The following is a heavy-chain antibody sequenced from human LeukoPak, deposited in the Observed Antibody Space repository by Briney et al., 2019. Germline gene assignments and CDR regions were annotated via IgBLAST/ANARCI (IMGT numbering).Heavy chain of an antibody. D-gene: IGHD6-13*01. J-gene: IGHJ5*02. CDR1: GFTFSSNG. CDR3: AKGRIAAASTNWFDP. Sequence: PGGSLRLSSAASGFTFSSNGMRWGRQAPGKGLEWVSVVSGSGTTTYYADSVKGRFTISRDNSKNTLYLQMNSLRSEDTAVYYCAKGRIAAASTNWFDPRRQGTLVTVSS. V-gene: IGHV3-23*01. CDR2: VSGSGTTT.